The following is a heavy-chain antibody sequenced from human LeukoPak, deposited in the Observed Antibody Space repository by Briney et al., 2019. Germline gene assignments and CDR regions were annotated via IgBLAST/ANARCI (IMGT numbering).Heavy chain of an antibody. Sequence: GGSLRLSCAASGFTFSSYEMNWVRQAPGKGLEWVSYISSSGSTIYYADSVKGRFTISRDNAKNSLYLQMNSLRAEDTALYYCARELRSSSGWYEEGDAFDIWGQGTMVTVSS. V-gene: IGHV3-48*03. CDR2: ISSSGSTI. CDR1: GFTFSSYE. J-gene: IGHJ3*02. D-gene: IGHD6-19*01. CDR3: ARELRSSSGWYEEGDAFDI.